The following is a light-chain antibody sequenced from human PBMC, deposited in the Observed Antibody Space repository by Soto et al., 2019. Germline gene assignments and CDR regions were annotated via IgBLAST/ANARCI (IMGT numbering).Light chain of an antibody. Sequence: QSVLTQPPSASGSLGQSVAISCTGTSSDVGGYNYVSWDQQHPGKAPKLMIYEVNKRPSGVPDRFSGSKSGNTASLTVSGLQAEDEADYYCSSYAGSSNVFGTGTKVTVL. CDR2: EVN. V-gene: IGLV2-8*01. J-gene: IGLJ1*01. CDR3: SSYAGSSNV. CDR1: SSDVGGYNY.